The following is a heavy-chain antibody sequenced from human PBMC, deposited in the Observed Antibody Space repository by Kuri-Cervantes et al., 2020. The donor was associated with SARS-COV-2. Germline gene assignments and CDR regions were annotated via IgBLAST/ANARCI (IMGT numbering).Heavy chain of an antibody. CDR2: IIPIFGTA. CDR3: ARDRRGATRPDAFDI. V-gene: IGHV1-69*13. D-gene: IGHD3-10*01. CDR1: GGTFSSYA. Sequence: SVKVSCKASGGTFSSYAISWVRQAPGRGLEWMGGIIPIFGTANYAQKFQGRVTITADESTSTAYMELSSLRSEDTAVYYCARDRRGATRPDAFDIWGQGTMVTVSS. J-gene: IGHJ3*02.